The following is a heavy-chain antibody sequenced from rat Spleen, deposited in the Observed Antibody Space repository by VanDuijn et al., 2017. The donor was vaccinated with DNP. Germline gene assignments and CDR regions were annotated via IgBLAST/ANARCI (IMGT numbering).Heavy chain of an antibody. CDR2: ISYSGST. CDR3: ARWSRYFDY. CDR1: FYSITSSY. J-gene: IGHJ2*01. Sequence: EVLLQESGPGLVKPSQSLSLTCSVTFYSITSSYKWNWIRKFPGNKMEYIGHISYSGSTNYNPSLKSRFSITRDTSKNQFFLQLNSVTTEDTATYYCARWSRYFDYWGQGVMVTVSS. V-gene: IGHV3-1*01.